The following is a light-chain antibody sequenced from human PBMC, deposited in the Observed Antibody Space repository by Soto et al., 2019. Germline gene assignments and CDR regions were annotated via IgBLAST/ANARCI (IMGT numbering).Light chain of an antibody. CDR3: QQYVGSPFS. J-gene: IGKJ3*01. CDR2: STS. CDR1: QSVSSNY. V-gene: IGKV3-20*01. Sequence: EIVLTQSPGTLSLSPGERATLSCRASQSVSSNYLAWYQQKHGQAPRLLIYSTSSRATGIPDRFSGSGSGTDFTLTISRLEPEDFAVYYCQQYVGSPFSFGPGTKVDIK.